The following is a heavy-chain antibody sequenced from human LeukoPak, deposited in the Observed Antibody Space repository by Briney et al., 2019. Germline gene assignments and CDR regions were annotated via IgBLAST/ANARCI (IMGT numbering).Heavy chain of an antibody. V-gene: IGHV4-34*01. CDR2: INHSGST. CDR1: GGSFSGYY. Sequence: SETLSLTCAVYGGSFSGYYWSRIRQPPGKGLEWIGEINHSGSTNYNPSLKSRVTISVDTSKNQFSLKLSSVTAADTAVYYCARLTARDYYYMDVWGKGTTVTVSS. D-gene: IGHD2-21*02. CDR3: ARLTARDYYYMDV. J-gene: IGHJ6*03.